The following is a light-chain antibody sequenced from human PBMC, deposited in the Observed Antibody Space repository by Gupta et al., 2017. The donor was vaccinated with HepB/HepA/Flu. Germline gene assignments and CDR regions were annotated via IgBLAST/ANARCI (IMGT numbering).Light chain of an antibody. V-gene: IGLV2-23*02. CDR2: EVS. CDR3: CSYATSEIVV. J-gene: IGLJ2*01. Sequence: QSALTQPASVSGSPGQSSTISCTGTSSDIGSYNFVSWYQQHPGKAPKLMIYEVSKRPSGVSNRFSGSKSGNTASLTISGLQAEDEADYYCCSYATSEIVVFGGGTKLTVL. CDR1: SSDIGSYNF.